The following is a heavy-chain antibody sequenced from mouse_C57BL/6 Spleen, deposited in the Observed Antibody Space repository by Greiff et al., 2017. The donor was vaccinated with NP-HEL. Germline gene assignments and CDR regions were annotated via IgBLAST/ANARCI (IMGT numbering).Heavy chain of an antibody. CDR2: IYPGDGDT. J-gene: IGHJ4*01. CDR1: GYAFSSSW. CDR3: ARHGYYAMDY. Sequence: VKLQESGPELVKPGASVKISCKASGYAFSSSWMNWVKQRPGKGLEWIGRIYPGDGDTNYNGKFKGKATLTADKSSSTAYMQLSSLTSEDSAVYFCARHGYYAMDYWGQGTSVTVSS. V-gene: IGHV1-82*01.